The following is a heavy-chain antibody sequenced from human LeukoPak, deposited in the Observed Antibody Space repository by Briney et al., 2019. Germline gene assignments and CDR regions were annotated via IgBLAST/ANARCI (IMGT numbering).Heavy chain of an antibody. D-gene: IGHD5-18*01. Sequence: SETLSLTCTVSGGSISSYYWSWIRQPAGKGLEWIGRIYTSGSTNYNPSLKSRVTISVDTSKNQFSLKLSSVTAADTAAYYCARDRGYSYGDDFDYWGQGTLVTVSS. CDR3: ARDRGYSYGDDFDY. CDR1: GGSISSYY. CDR2: IYTSGST. V-gene: IGHV4-4*07. J-gene: IGHJ4*02.